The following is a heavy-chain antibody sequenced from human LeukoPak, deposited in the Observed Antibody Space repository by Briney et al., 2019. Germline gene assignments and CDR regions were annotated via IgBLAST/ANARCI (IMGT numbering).Heavy chain of an antibody. CDR2: ISDSGGRT. CDR1: RFTFSSFG. D-gene: IGHD5-12*01. CDR3: AKEISSGYNDAFDI. J-gene: IGHJ3*02. Sequence: GSLRLSCAASRFTFSSFGMSWVRQAPGKGLEWVSAISDSGGRTYYADSVKGRFTISRDNSKNTLFLRMNSLRAEDTAVYYCAKEISSGYNDAFDIWGQGTMVTVSS. V-gene: IGHV3-23*01.